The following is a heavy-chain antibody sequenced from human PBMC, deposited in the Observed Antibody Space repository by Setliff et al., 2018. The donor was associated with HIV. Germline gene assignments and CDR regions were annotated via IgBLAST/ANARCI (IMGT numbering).Heavy chain of an antibody. D-gene: IGHD3-10*01. CDR3: ARIPPITMVRGDPFDY. V-gene: IGHV3-21*01. CDR1: GFTFSSYS. Sequence: PGGSLRLSCAASGFTFSSYSMNWVRQAPGKGLEWVSSISSSSSYIYYADSVKGRFSISRGNAKNSLYLQMNSLRAEDTAVYYCARIPPITMVRGDPFDYWGQGTLVTVSS. CDR2: ISSSSSYI. J-gene: IGHJ4*02.